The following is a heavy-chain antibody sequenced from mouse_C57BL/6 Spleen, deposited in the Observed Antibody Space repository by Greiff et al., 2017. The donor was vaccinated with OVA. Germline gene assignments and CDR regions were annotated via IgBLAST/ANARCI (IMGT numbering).Heavy chain of an antibody. CDR2: IYPGSGNT. CDR1: GYTFTDYY. J-gene: IGHJ2*01. CDR3: ARTPGSYFDY. Sequence: QVQLQQSGAELVRPGASVKLSCKASGYTFTDYYINWVKQRPGQGLEWIARIYPGSGNTYYNEKFKGKATLTAEKSSSTAYMQLSSLTSEDSAVYFCARTPGSYFDYWGQGTTLTVSS. V-gene: IGHV1-76*01.